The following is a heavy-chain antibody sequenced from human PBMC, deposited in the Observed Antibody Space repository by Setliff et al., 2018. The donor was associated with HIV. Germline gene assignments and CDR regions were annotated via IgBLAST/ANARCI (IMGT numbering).Heavy chain of an antibody. CDR1: GFTLSDYE. CDR3: AKGASFSGSYFDY. Sequence: GGSLRLSCAASGFTLSDYEMNWVRQAPGEGPEWISFIASASGSTYYAASVKGRFIISRDNARKSLYLQMNSLSAEDTAVYYCAKGASFSGSYFDYWGQGTLVTVSS. V-gene: IGHV3-48*03. D-gene: IGHD5-12*01. J-gene: IGHJ4*02. CDR2: IASASGST.